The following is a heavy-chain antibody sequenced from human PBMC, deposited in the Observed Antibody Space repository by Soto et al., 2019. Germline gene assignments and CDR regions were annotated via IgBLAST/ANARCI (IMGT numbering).Heavy chain of an antibody. V-gene: IGHV3-74*01. CDR2: IKNDGSAI. CDR1: GFTFSSYW. Sequence: GGSLRLSCAASGFTFSSYWMHWVRQAPGKGLVWVSRIKNDGSAINYADSVKGRFTISRDNAKNSLYLQMNSLRAEDTAVYYCARDLGGSWATADNWFDPWGQGTLVTVSS. CDR3: ARDLGGSWATADNWFDP. D-gene: IGHD2-15*01. J-gene: IGHJ5*02.